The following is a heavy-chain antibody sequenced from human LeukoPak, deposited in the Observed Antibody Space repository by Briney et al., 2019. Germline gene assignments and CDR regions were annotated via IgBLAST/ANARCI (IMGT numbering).Heavy chain of an antibody. Sequence: PGRSLRLSCAASGFTFSSYAMHWVRQAPGKGLEWVAVISYDGSNKYYADSVKGRFTISRDNSKNTLYLQMNSLRAEDTAVYYCARPPLPGFWKDYYYMDVWGKGTTVTVSS. CDR2: ISYDGSNK. V-gene: IGHV3-30-3*01. CDR1: GFTFSSYA. D-gene: IGHD3-3*01. CDR3: ARPPLPGFWKDYYYMDV. J-gene: IGHJ6*03.